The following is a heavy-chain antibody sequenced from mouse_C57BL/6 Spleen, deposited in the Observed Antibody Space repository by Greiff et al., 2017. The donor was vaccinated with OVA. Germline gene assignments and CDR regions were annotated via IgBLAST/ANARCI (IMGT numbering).Heavy chain of an antibody. D-gene: IGHD1-1*01. CDR2: IYPGSGST. CDR1: GYTFTSYW. J-gene: IGHJ2*01. V-gene: IGHV1-55*01. Sequence: QVQLQQPGAELVKPGASVKMSCKASGYTFTSYWITWVKQRPGQGLEWIGDIYPGSGSTNYNEKFKSKATLTVDTSSSTAYMQLSSLTSEDSAVYYWAREGFITTVASQYYFDYWGQGTTLTVSS. CDR3: AREGFITTVASQYYFDY.